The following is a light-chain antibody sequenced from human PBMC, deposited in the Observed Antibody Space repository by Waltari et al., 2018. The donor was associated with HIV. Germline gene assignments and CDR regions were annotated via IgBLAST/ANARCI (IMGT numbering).Light chain of an antibody. Sequence: QSALTQPASVSGSPGQSITISCTGTSSDVGGYNYVSWYQQHPGTAPKLMIYEVSNRPSGVSNRFSGSKSGNTASLTISGLQAEDEAEYYCCSYAGSSSYVFGSGTMVTVL. CDR3: CSYAGSSSYV. V-gene: IGLV2-14*01. CDR1: SSDVGGYNY. CDR2: EVS. J-gene: IGLJ1*01.